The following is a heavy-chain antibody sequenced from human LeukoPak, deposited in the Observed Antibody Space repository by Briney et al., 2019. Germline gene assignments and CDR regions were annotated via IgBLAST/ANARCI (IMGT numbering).Heavy chain of an antibody. D-gene: IGHD4-17*01. CDR3: ARDPQSGDHFFDY. V-gene: IGHV4-31*03. J-gene: IGHJ4*02. Sequence: PSETLSLTCTVSGGPISSGGYYWSWIRQHPGKGLEWIGYIYSSGSTYYNPSLKSRVTISVDTSKNQFSLKLSSVTAAETAVYYCARDPQSGDHFFDYWGQGTLVTVSS. CDR1: GGPISSGGYY. CDR2: IYSSGST.